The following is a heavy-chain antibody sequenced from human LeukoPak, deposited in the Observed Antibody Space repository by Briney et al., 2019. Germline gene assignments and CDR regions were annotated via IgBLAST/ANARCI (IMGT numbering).Heavy chain of an antibody. CDR3: ARDLSYVRGVTYFDY. V-gene: IGHV4-39*07. CDR2: IYYSGST. Sequence: SETLSLTCTVSGGSISSSSYYWGWIRQPPGKGLEWIGSIYYSGSTYYNPSLKSRVTISVDTSKNQFSLKLSSVTAADTAVYYCARDLSYVRGVTYFDYWGQGTLVTVSS. J-gene: IGHJ4*02. D-gene: IGHD3-10*02. CDR1: GGSISSSSYY.